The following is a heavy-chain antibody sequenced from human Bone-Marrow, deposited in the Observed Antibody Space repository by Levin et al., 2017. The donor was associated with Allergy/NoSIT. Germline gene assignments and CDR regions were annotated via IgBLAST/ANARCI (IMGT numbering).Heavy chain of an antibody. Sequence: SETLSLTCTVSGGSITSGSYYWSWIRQPAGRGLEWIGRIYASGSPDYNPSLKSRVTISVDMSKNQFSLKLSSVTASDTAVYYCARDRRGYDYGPNTDYSYYYMDVWGKGTTVTVS. V-gene: IGHV4-61*02. J-gene: IGHJ6*03. D-gene: IGHD5-18*01. CDR2: IYASGSP. CDR1: GGSITSGSYY. CDR3: ARDRRGYDYGPNTDYSYYYMDV.